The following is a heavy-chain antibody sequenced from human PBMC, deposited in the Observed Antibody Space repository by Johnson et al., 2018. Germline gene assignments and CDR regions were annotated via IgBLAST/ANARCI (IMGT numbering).Heavy chain of an antibody. J-gene: IGHJ6*03. CDR2: IYPGDSDT. CDR1: GYSFTSYW. CDR3: PSREDCSSTSCYDHYYYYMDG. D-gene: IGHD2-2*01. V-gene: IGHV5-51*01. Sequence: VRLVESGAEVKKPGESLKISCKGSGYSFTSYWIGWVRQMPGQGLEWMGIIYPGDSDTRYSPSFQGQVTVPADKSFSPAYLQWSSLTASDTARYYCPSREDCSSTSCYDHYYYYMDGWGKGTTVTVSS.